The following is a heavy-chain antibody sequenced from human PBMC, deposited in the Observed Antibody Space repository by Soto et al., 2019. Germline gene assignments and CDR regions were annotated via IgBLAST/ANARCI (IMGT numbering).Heavy chain of an antibody. J-gene: IGHJ4*02. CDR1: SASISNFC. D-gene: IGHD6-13*01. V-gene: IGHV4-59*01. Sequence: PSETLALSCSVSSASISNFCWSWIRQRPGKGLEWIGSFYYTGTTDYNPSLKSRVTISVDTSKTQFSLNVRSVTAADTAVYYCARDLAAVPRAFDYWGRGTLVTVSS. CDR3: ARDLAAVPRAFDY. CDR2: FYYTGTT.